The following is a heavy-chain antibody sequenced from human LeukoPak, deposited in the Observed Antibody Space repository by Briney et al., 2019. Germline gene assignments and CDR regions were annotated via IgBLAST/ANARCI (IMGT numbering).Heavy chain of an antibody. CDR2: ISSSSSYI. D-gene: IGHD3-10*01. Sequence: GGSLRLSCAASGFTFSSYSMNWVRQAPGKGLEWVSSISSSSSYIYYADSVKGRFTISRDNAKNSLYLQMNSLRAEDTAVYYCAKDRVLGAFDIWGQGTMVTVSS. CDR3: AKDRVLGAFDI. CDR1: GFTFSSYS. J-gene: IGHJ3*02. V-gene: IGHV3-21*04.